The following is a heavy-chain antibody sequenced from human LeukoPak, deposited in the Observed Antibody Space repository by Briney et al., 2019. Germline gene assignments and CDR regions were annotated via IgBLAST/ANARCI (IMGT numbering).Heavy chain of an antibody. CDR1: GYTFTSSY. CDR2: INPSGGST. J-gene: IGHJ4*02. Sequence: GASVKASCKASGYTFTSSYMHWVRQAPGQGLEWMGIINPSGGSTSYAQKFQGRVTMTRDMSTSTVYMELSSLRSEDKAVYYYARRMGALDYWGQGTLVTVSS. CDR3: ARRMGALDY. D-gene: IGHD1-26*01. V-gene: IGHV1-46*01.